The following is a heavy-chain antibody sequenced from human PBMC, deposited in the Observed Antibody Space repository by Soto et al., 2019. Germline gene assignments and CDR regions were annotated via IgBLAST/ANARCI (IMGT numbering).Heavy chain of an antibody. V-gene: IGHV4-59*01. CDR2: IHYTGTN. D-gene: IGHD3-22*01. CDR3: ARGFYDSDGRSAPFDY. CDR1: GVSITSDY. Sequence: SETLSLTCTVSGVSITSDYWSWIRQPPGQGLEWIGYIHYTGTNNYNPSLKSRVTISLNTSRSQFSLRLTSVTAADTAMYYCARGFYDSDGRSAPFDYWGQGFLVTVSS. J-gene: IGHJ4*02.